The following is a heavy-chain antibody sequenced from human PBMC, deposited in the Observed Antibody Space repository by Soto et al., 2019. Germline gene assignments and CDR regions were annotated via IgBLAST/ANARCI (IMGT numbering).Heavy chain of an antibody. V-gene: IGHV3-33*01. CDR1: GFPFSSYG. Sequence: PGGSLRLSCAASGFPFSSYGMLWVRQAPGKGLDWVAVIWYDGSNKDYADSVKGRFTISRDNSKNTLFLQMNNLRVDDTAVYYCASSINWGQGTLVTVSS. CDR2: IWYDGSNK. J-gene: IGHJ4*02. CDR3: ASSIN.